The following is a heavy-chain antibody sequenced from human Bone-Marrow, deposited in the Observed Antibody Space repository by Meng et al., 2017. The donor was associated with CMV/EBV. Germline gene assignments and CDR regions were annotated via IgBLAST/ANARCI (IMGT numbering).Heavy chain of an antibody. Sequence: GGSLRLSCAASGSTFSDYYMSWIRQAPGKGLEWVSYIRDGGITTYYVDSVKGRFTISRDNAKNSLYLQMNSLRADDTAVYYCARDARSRGYEETRFDTWGQGTLVTVSS. CDR2: IRDGGITT. CDR3: ARDARSRGYEETRFDT. V-gene: IGHV3-11*04. J-gene: IGHJ5*02. CDR1: GSTFSDYY. D-gene: IGHD3-22*01.